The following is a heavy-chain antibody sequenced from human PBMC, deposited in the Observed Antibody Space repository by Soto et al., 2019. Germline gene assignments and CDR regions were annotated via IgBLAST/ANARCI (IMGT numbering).Heavy chain of an antibody. CDR2: IYYSGST. V-gene: IGHV4-31*03. Sequence: SETLSLTCTVSGGSISSGGYYWSWIRQHPGKGLEWIGYIYYSGSTYYNPSLKSRVTISVDTSKNQFSLKLSSVTAADTAVYYCARSRRLRFLVRGGDYYYGMDVWGQGTTVTVSS. D-gene: IGHD3-3*01. CDR1: GGSISSGGYY. CDR3: ARSRRLRFLVRGGDYYYGMDV. J-gene: IGHJ6*02.